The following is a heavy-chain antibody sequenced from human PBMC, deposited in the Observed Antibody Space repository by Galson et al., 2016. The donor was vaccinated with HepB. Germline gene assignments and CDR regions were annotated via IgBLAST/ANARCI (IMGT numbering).Heavy chain of an antibody. Sequence: SETLSPTCTVSADSMSHYHWSWIRQPPGKGLEWLGQIYYTRSANYTPSLKSRVTMSLDTSNNQFSLRLTSVTAADTALCFCARVAQVPYWNIDYWGRGTLVAVSS. CDR2: IYYTRSA. CDR1: ADSMSHYH. V-gene: IGHV4-59*01. J-gene: IGHJ4*02. D-gene: IGHD1/OR15-1a*01. CDR3: ARVAQVPYWNIDY.